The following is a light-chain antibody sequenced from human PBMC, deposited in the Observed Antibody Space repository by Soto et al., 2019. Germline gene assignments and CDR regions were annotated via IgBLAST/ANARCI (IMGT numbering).Light chain of an antibody. Sequence: EIVLTQSPGTLSLSPGERATLSCRASQSVRTYLAWYQVEPGQAPRLLIYDASRRATGIPDRFSGSGSGTDFTLTISRLEPEDFAVYYCQQYGSSRETFGQGTKVDIK. CDR1: QSVRTY. J-gene: IGKJ1*01. V-gene: IGKV3-20*01. CDR2: DAS. CDR3: QQYGSSRET.